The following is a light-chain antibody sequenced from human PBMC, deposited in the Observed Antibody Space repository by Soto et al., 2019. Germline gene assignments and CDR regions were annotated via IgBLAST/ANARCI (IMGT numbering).Light chain of an antibody. Sequence: QSALTQPPSVSGSPGQSITISCTGTSANIGAFNYVSWYQHHPGKVPKLLIFDDSDRPSGVSSRFSASKSANTASLTISRHDADDDADYYRSSYSTSSALVFGGGTQLTVL. CDR1: SANIGAFNY. CDR2: DDS. J-gene: IGLJ2*01. V-gene: IGLV2-14*03. CDR3: SSYSTSSALV.